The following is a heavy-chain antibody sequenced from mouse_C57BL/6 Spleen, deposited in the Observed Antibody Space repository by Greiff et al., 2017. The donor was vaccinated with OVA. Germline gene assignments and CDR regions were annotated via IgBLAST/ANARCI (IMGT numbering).Heavy chain of an antibody. CDR3: ARPSYYGSSYEYYFDY. J-gene: IGHJ2*01. D-gene: IGHD1-1*01. Sequence: EVQLVESGGGLVKPGGSLKLSCAASGFTFSDYGMHWVRQAPEKGLEWVAYISSGSSTIYYADTVKGRFTLSRDNAKNTLFLQMTSLRSEDTAMYYCARPSYYGSSYEYYFDYWGQGTTLTVSS. CDR2: ISSGSSTI. CDR1: GFTFSDYG. V-gene: IGHV5-17*01.